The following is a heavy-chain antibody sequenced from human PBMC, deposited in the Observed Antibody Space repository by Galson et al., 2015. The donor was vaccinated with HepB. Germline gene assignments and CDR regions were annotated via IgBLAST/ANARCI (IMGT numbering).Heavy chain of an antibody. CDR3: AKGSLSGYSSGWYEY. CDR2: ISYDGSNK. V-gene: IGHV3-30*18. D-gene: IGHD6-19*01. J-gene: IGHJ4*02. CDR1: GFPFSSYG. Sequence: SLRLSCAASGFPFSSYGMHWVRQAPGKGLEWVAVISYDGSNKYYSDSVKGRFTISRDNSKNTLDLQMNSLRAEDTAVYYCAKGSLSGYSSGWYEYWGQGTLVTVSS.